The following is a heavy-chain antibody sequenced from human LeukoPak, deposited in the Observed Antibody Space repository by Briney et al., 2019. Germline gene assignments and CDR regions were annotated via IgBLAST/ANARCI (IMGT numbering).Heavy chain of an antibody. D-gene: IGHD2-2*01. V-gene: IGHV1-18*01. CDR3: ASGEGCSSNSCTLDY. Sequence: ASVKVSCKASGYTFTSYGISWVRQAPGQGLEWMGWISAYNGNTNYAQKLQGRVTMTTDTSTSTAYMEVSSLRSEDTAVYYCASGEGCSSNSCTLDYWGQGTLVTVSS. CDR1: GYTFTSYG. CDR2: ISAYNGNT. J-gene: IGHJ4*02.